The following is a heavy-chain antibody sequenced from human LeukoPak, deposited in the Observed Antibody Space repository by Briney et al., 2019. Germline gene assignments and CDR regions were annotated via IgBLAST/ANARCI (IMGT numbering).Heavy chain of an antibody. D-gene: IGHD2-2*01. V-gene: IGHV4-59*01. Sequence: PSETLSLTCTVSGGSISSYYWSWIRQPPGNGLEWIRCIYYSGITNYNPSLKSRVTMSVDTSKNQFSLNLSSVTAADTAVYYCARDSRYCNSISCYGRPGYYGLDVWGQGTTVTVSS. CDR3: ARDSRYCNSISCYGRPGYYGLDV. CDR2: IYYSGIT. CDR1: GGSISSYY. J-gene: IGHJ6*02.